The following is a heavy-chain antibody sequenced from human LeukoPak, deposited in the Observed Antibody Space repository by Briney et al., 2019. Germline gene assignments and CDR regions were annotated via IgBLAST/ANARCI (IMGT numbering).Heavy chain of an antibody. J-gene: IGHJ4*02. V-gene: IGHV4-34*01. Sequence: SETLSLTCAVYSGSFSGYYWTWFRQPPGKGLEWIGEFNHNWGAKYNPSLRSRATISVDTSKNHHSLSLNSVTAADTAVYYCAASLWFGIYPDYWGQGSLVTVSS. CDR3: AASLWFGIYPDY. D-gene: IGHD3-10*01. CDR1: SGSFSGYY. CDR2: FNHNWGA.